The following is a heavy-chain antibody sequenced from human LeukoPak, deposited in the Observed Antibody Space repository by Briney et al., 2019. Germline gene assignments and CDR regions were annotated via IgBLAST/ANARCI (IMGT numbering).Heavy chain of an antibody. D-gene: IGHD1/OR15-1a*01. CDR2: IYYSGST. V-gene: IGHV4-59*08. CDR1: GGSISSYY. Sequence: PSETLSLTCTVSGGSISSYYWSWIRQPPGKGLEWIGYIYYSGSTNYNPSLKSRVTTSVDTSKNQFSLKLSSVTAADTAVYYCARLEGGSRTNPDYWGQGTLVTVSS. J-gene: IGHJ4*02. CDR3: ARLEGGSRTNPDY.